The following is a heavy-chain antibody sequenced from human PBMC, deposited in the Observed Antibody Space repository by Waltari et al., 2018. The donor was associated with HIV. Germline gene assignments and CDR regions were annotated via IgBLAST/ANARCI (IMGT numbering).Heavy chain of an antibody. D-gene: IGHD3-3*01. V-gene: IGHV3-74*01. CDR2: INIDGRTI. J-gene: IGHJ4*02. Sequence: EVQLVQSGGGLIKPGGSLRLSCAASGFSVTNYWMHWVRQSPGKGLVWVSRINIDGRTIDYADSVKGRFTNCRDSAKNTLSLQMNSLREEDTAVYYCSRDTFGEYDFWGQGALVTVSS. CDR3: SRDTFGEYDF. CDR1: GFSVTNYW.